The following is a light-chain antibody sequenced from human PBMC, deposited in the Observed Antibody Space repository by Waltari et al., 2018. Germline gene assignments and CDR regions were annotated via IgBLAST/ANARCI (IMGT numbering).Light chain of an antibody. CDR1: QSVFYNSNNKNY. CDR3: QQYYTAPYS. CDR2: WAS. V-gene: IGKV4-1*01. Sequence: DIVMTQSPDSLAVSLGERATINCKSSQSVFYNSNNKNYLAWYQQKAGQPPKLLIYWASSRESGVPDRFSGSVSGTDFTLNISSLQAEDVAVYYCQQYYTAPYSFGQGTKLEIK. J-gene: IGKJ2*03.